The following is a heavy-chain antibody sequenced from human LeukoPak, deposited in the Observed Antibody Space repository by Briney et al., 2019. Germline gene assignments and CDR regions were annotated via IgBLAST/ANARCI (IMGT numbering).Heavy chain of an antibody. CDR2: MYYSGST. Sequence: SETLSLTCTGSGCSIISYYWSWIRQPPGKGLEWIGYMYYSGSTNYNPSLKSRVTISVDTSKNQFSLELSSVTAADTAVYYCASSRWRYGSVDYWGQGTLVTVSS. V-gene: IGHV4-59*01. J-gene: IGHJ4*02. D-gene: IGHD3-10*01. CDR3: ASSRWRYGSVDY. CDR1: GCSIISYY.